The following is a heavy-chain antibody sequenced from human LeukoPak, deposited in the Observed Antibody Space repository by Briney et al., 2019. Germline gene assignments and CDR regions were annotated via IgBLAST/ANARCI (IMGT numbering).Heavy chain of an antibody. J-gene: IGHJ4*02. V-gene: IGHV3-69-1*01. Sequence: PGGSLRLSCVASGFTSTDHPMSWVRQAPGKGLEWISYIGGDGIAFYADSVKGRFTASKDDARKSMYLQMNSLRVEDTAVYYCAKDRANWAIDDWGQGIQVTVSS. CDR2: IGGDGIA. CDR1: GFTSTDHP. CDR3: AKDRANWAIDD. D-gene: IGHD3-16*01.